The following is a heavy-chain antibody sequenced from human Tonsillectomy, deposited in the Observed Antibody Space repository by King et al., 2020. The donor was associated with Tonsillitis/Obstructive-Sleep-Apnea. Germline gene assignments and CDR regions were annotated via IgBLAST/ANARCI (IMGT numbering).Heavy chain of an antibody. D-gene: IGHD3-22*01. CDR2: IKQDGSEK. J-gene: IGHJ4*02. CDR1: GFTFSSYW. Sequence: VQLVESGGGLVQPGGSLRLSCAASGFTFSSYWMSWVRQAPGKGLEWVANIKQDGSEKYYVDSVKGRFTISRDNAKNPLYLQMNSLRAEDTAVYYCARGPPVDYDSSGYYWNYWGQGTLVTVSS. CDR3: ARGPPVDYDSSGYYWNY. V-gene: IGHV3-7*03.